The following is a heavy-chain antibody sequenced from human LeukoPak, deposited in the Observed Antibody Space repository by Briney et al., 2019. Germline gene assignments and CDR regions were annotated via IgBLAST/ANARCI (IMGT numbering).Heavy chain of an antibody. J-gene: IGHJ4*02. CDR2: TDYSGST. D-gene: IGHD3-10*01. V-gene: IGHV4-39*01. CDR1: DDSISRSTYN. CDR3: ARHSHGSGSYRRFDN. Sequence: SETLSLTCSVSDDSISRSTYNWGWIRQPPGKGLEWIGSTDYSGSTYGNPSLKSRVTISVDTSKNQFSLKMSSVTAADTAVYYCARHSHGSGSYRRFDNWGQGTLVTVSS.